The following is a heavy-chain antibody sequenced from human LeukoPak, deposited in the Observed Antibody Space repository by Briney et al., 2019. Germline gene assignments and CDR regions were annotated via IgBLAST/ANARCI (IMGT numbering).Heavy chain of an antibody. V-gene: IGHV4-4*07. CDR2: IYTSGST. Sequence: SETLSLTCTVSGGSISSYYWSWIRQPAGKGLEWIGRIYTSGSTNYNPSLKSRVTMSVDTSGNQFSLKLSSVTAADTAVYYCAGYASYYYYMDVWGKGTTVTVSS. CDR3: AGYASYYYYMDV. CDR1: GGSISSYY. J-gene: IGHJ6*03. D-gene: IGHD2-2*01.